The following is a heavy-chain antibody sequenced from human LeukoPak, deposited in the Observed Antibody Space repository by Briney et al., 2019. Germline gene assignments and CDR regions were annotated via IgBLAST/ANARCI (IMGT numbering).Heavy chain of an antibody. Sequence: GGSLRLSCAASGFTFSSYGMHWVRHAPGKGLEWVAVISYDGSNKYYADSVKGRFTISRDNSKNTLYLQMNSLRAEDTAVYYCASGDLGYCSSTSCYVDYWGQGTLVTVSS. CDR1: GFTFSSYG. J-gene: IGHJ4*02. V-gene: IGHV3-30*03. CDR3: ASGDLGYCSSTSCYVDY. D-gene: IGHD2-2*01. CDR2: ISYDGSNK.